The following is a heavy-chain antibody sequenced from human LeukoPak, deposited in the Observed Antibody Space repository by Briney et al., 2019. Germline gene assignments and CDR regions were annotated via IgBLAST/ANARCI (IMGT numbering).Heavy chain of an antibody. Sequence: GRSLRLSCAACGFTLSQYAMHWVRQAPGKGLEWVAAIWYDGSNDYYADSVKGRFTISRDNSKNTLSLQMNSLRAEDTAVYYCARGADCSGGSCYRGAFDIWGQGTMVTVSS. V-gene: IGHV3-33*01. J-gene: IGHJ3*02. CDR3: ARGADCSGGSCYRGAFDI. CDR2: IWYDGSND. CDR1: GFTLSQYA. D-gene: IGHD2-15*01.